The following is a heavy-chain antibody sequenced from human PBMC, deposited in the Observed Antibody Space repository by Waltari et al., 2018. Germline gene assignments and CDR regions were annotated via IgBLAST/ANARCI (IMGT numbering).Heavy chain of an antibody. J-gene: IGHJ4*02. D-gene: IGHD3-10*01. CDR2: IRYDGSNK. CDR3: AKDDMVQGVIGY. Sequence: VQLLGSGGGVVQPGGSLRLPRAPSGFTSSSSAIHWVRRAPGKGLEWVAFIRYDGSNKYYADSVKGRFTISRDNSKNTLYLQMNSLRAEDTAVYYCAKDDMVQGVIGYWGQGTLVTVSS. CDR1: GFTSSSSA. V-gene: IGHV3-30*02.